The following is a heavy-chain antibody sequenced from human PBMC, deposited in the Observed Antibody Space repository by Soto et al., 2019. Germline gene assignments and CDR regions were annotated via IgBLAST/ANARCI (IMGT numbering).Heavy chain of an antibody. D-gene: IGHD1-26*01. CDR3: ARGQLYGSYGLHYYYGMDV. J-gene: IGHJ6*02. CDR1: GGTFSSYA. CDR2: IIPIFGTA. Sequence: SVKVSCKASGGTFSSYAISWVRQAPGQGLEWLGGIIPIFGTANYAQKFQGRVTITADESTSTAYMELSSLRSEDTAVYYCARGQLYGSYGLHYYYGMDVWGQGTTVTVSS. V-gene: IGHV1-69*13.